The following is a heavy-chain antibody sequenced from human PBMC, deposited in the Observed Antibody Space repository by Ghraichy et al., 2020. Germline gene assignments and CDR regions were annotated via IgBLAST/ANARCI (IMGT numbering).Heavy chain of an antibody. CDR3: ARDGDDILTGYYPIHY. CDR2: ISAYNGNT. Sequence: ASVKVSCKASGYTFTSYGISWVRQAPGQGLEWMGWISAYNGNTNYAQKLQGRVTMTTDTSTSTAYMELRSLRSDDTAVYYCARDGDDILTGYYPIHYWGQGTLVTVSS. D-gene: IGHD3-9*01. J-gene: IGHJ4*02. V-gene: IGHV1-18*04. CDR1: GYTFTSYG.